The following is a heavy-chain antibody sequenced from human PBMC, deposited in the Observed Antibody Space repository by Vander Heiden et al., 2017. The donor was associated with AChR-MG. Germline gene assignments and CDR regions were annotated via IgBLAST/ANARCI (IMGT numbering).Heavy chain of an antibody. V-gene: IGHV3-48*02. CDR1: GFTFSSYR. CDR3: ARPDTASGYAFDI. D-gene: IGHD5-18*01. Sequence: EVQLVESGGGLVQPGGSLRLSCAASGFTFSSYRMNWVRQAPGKGLEWVSYINSSSSAIYYADSVKGRFTISRDNAKNSLFLQMNSLRDEDTAVYYCARPDTASGYAFDIWGQGTMVTVSS. CDR2: INSSSSAI. J-gene: IGHJ3*02.